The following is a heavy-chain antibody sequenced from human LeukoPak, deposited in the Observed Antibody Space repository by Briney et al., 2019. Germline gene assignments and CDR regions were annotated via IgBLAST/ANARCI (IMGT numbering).Heavy chain of an antibody. CDR2: INHSGST. J-gene: IGHJ6*02. CDR3: AREDGSRGYYGMDV. Sequence: SETLSLTCAVYGGSFSGYYWSWIRQPPGKGLEWIGEINHSGSTNYNPSLKSRVTISVDTSKNQFSLKLSSVTAADTAVYYCAREDGSRGYYGMDVWGQGTTVTVSS. V-gene: IGHV4-34*01. D-gene: IGHD3-10*01. CDR1: GGSFSGYY.